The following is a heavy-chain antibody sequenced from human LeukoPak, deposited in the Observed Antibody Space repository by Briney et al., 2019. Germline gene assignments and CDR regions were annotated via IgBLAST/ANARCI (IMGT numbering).Heavy chain of an antibody. CDR2: IYDSGNT. Sequence: KPSETLSLTRTVSGASISSYYWSWIRQPPGKGLEWIGYIYDSGNTNYNPSLKSRVTISVDTSKNQFSLKLSSVTAADTAVYYCARHDSSGWNNWIDPWGQATLVTVSS. V-gene: IGHV4-59*08. CDR1: GASISSYY. D-gene: IGHD6-19*01. J-gene: IGHJ5*02. CDR3: ARHDSSGWNNWIDP.